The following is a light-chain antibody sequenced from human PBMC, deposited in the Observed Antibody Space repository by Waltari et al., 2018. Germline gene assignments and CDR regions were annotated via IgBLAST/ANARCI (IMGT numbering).Light chain of an antibody. CDR1: SSHIGRTY. CDR2: RNN. CDR3: AAWDDSLSGPV. J-gene: IGLJ2*01. V-gene: IGLV1-47*01. Sequence: QSVLTQPPSASGTPGQRVTITCSGSSSHIGRTYVYWYQQLPGTAPKLLIYRNNQRPSGVPARFSGSKSGTSASLAISGLRSEDEADYYCAAWDDSLSGPVFGGGTKLTVL.